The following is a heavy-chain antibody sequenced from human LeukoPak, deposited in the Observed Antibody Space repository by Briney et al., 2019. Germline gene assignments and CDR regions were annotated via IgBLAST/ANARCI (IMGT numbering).Heavy chain of an antibody. CDR1: GFNFDEYA. J-gene: IGHJ6*02. CDR2: ISWSGGSI. V-gene: IGHV3-9*01. Sequence: PGRSLRLSCAASGFNFDEYAMHWVRQVAGKGLEWVSGISWSGGSIGYANSVKGRFTISRDNAKNSLYLQMNSLRAEDTAFYYCGKAVAGHLHYGMDVWGLGTTVNVSS. D-gene: IGHD6-19*01. CDR3: GKAVAGHLHYGMDV.